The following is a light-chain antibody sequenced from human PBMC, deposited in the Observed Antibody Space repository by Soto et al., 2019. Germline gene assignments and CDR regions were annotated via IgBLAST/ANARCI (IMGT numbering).Light chain of an antibody. J-gene: IGKJ2*01. CDR3: QQRSNWPPMYT. CDR1: QSVSSY. CDR2: DAS. Sequence: EIVLTQSPSTLSLSPGERATLSCRPSQSVSSYLAWYQQKPGQAPRLLIYDASNRATGIPARFSGSGSGTDFTLTISSLEPEDFAVYYSQQRSNWPPMYTFGEGTKLEIK. V-gene: IGKV3-11*01.